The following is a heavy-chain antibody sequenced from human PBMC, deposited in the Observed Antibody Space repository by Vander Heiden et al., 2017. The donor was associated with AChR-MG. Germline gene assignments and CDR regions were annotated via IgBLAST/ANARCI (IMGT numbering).Heavy chain of an antibody. CDR1: GYTFTSYG. Sequence: QVQLVQSGAEVKKPGASVKVSCKASGYTFTSYGISWVRQAPGQGLEWVEWISAYNGNTDKAQRLQGRVTMTTDTSTSTAYMELRGLRSDDTAVNYCAREGRGSTGYSSGGEPNFDYWGQGTLVTVSS. CDR2: ISAYNGNT. J-gene: IGHJ4*02. V-gene: IGHV1-18*01. CDR3: AREGRGSTGYSSGGEPNFDY. D-gene: IGHD6-19*01.